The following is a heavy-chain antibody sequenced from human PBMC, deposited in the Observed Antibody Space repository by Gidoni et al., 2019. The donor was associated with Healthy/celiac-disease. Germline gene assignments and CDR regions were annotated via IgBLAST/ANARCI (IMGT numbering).Heavy chain of an antibody. D-gene: IGHD3-10*01. CDR2: IYPGDSDT. Sequence: EVQLVQSGAEVKKPGESLKLSCKGSGYSLTSYWIGWVRQMPGKGLEWMGIIYPGDSDTRYSPSFQGQVTISADKSISTAYLQWSSLKASDTAMYYGARLFPYYYGSAEGAFDIWGQGTMVTVSS. CDR3: ARLFPYYYGSAEGAFDI. V-gene: IGHV5-51*01. CDR1: GYSLTSYW. J-gene: IGHJ3*02.